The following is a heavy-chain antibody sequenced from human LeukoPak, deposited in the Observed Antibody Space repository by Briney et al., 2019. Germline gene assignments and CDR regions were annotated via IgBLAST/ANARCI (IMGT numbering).Heavy chain of an antibody. D-gene: IGHD6-13*01. CDR1: GGSISSSNW. Sequence: SETLSLTCAVSGGSISSSNWWSWVRPPPGKGLEWIGEIYHSGSTNYNPSLKSRVTISVDKSKNQFSLKLSSVTAADTAVYYCARAGYSSSWYVGKYFQHWGQGTLVTVSS. J-gene: IGHJ1*01. CDR3: ARAGYSSSWYVGKYFQH. V-gene: IGHV4-4*02. CDR2: IYHSGST.